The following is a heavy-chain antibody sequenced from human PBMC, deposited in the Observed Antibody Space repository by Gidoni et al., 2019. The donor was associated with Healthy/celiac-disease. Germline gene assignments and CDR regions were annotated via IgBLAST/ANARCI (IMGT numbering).Heavy chain of an antibody. CDR2: ISGDGGST. CDR3: AKDRYDFWSGYLPYFDY. Sequence: EVQLVASGGGVVQPGGSLRLSCAAPDFTFDDYAMHWVRQDPGKGLEWVSLISGDGGSTYYADSVKGRFTISRDNSKNSLYLQMNSLRTEDTALYYCAKDRYDFWSGYLPYFDYWGQGTLVTVSS. V-gene: IGHV3-43*02. D-gene: IGHD3-3*01. CDR1: DFTFDDYA. J-gene: IGHJ4*02.